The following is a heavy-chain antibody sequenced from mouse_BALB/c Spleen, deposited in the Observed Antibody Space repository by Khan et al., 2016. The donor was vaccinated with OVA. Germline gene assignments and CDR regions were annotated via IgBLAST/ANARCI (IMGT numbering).Heavy chain of an antibody. CDR1: GISITSGNYR. D-gene: IGHD1-1*01. J-gene: IGHJ1*01. CDR2: INYSGTV. CDR3: AGDYGSLYWFCDV. Sequence: QLKESGPGLVKPSQTVSLTCTVTGISITSGNYRWSWIRQFPGNKLEWIGNINYSGTVTYNPSLPSRTTITRDTSKNQFFLEMNSLTAEDTATFYCAGDYGSLYWFCDVWGAGTTVTVSS. V-gene: IGHV3-5*02.